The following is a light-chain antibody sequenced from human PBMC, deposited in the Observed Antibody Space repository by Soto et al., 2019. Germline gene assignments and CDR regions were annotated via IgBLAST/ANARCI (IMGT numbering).Light chain of an antibody. CDR2: DAS. CDR3: QQRITWPLT. CDR1: QSVSRY. Sequence: EIVLTQSPATLSLSPGERATLSCRASQSVSRYLAWYQQKPGQAPRLLIYDASSRATGIPARFSGSGSGTDFTLTISSLEPEDFAVYYCQQRITWPLTFGGGTKVEIK. J-gene: IGKJ4*01. V-gene: IGKV3-11*01.